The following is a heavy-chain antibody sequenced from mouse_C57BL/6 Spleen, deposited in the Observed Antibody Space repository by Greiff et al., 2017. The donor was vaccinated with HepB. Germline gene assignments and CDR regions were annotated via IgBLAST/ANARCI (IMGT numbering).Heavy chain of an antibody. Sequence: EVNLVESGGDLVKPGGSLKLSCAASGFTFSSYGMSWVRQTPDKRLEWVATISSGGSYTYYPDSVKGRFTISRDNAKNTLYLQMSSLKSEDTAMYYCARHGSSYERFAYWGQGTLVTVSA. D-gene: IGHD1-1*01. CDR1: GFTFSSYG. J-gene: IGHJ3*01. V-gene: IGHV5-6*01. CDR3: ARHGSSYERFAY. CDR2: ISSGGSYT.